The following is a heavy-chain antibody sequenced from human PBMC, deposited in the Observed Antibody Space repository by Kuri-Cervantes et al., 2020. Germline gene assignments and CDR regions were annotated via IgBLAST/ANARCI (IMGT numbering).Heavy chain of an antibody. Sequence: GESLKISCAASGFTFSDYYMNWVRQAPGKGLEWVSSISSSSSYIYYADSVKGRFTISRDNAKNSLYLQMNSLRAEDTAVYYCARDSLPDTAYYYYGMDVWGQGTTVTVSS. CDR3: ARDSLPDTAYYYYGMDV. V-gene: IGHV3-21*01. D-gene: IGHD5-18*01. CDR2: ISSSSSYI. CDR1: GFTFSDYY. J-gene: IGHJ6*02.